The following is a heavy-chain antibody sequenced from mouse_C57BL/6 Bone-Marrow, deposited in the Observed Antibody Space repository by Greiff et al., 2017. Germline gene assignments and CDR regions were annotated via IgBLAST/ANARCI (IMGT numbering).Heavy chain of an antibody. CDR2: ISNGGGST. D-gene: IGHD1-1*01. J-gene: IGHJ1*03. Sequence: EVQGVESGGGLVQPGGSLKLSCAASGFTFSDYYMYWVRQTPEKRLEWVAYISNGGGSTYYPDTVKGRFTISRDNAKNTLYLQMSRLKSEDTAMYYCALYYGSEDYWYFDVWGTGTTVTVSS. CDR3: ALYYGSEDYWYFDV. V-gene: IGHV5-12*01. CDR1: GFTFSDYY.